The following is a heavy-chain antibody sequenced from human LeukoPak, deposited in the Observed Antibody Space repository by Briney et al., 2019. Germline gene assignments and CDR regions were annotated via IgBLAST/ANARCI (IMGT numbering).Heavy chain of an antibody. CDR1: GFTFSSYG. CDR3: AKYPWGSGYGYIDY. D-gene: IGHD5-12*01. V-gene: IGHV3-30*18. J-gene: IGHJ4*02. CDR2: ISYDGSNK. Sequence: GGSLRLSCAASGFTFSSYGMHWVRQAPGKGLEWVAVISYDGSNKYYADSVKGRFTISRDNSKDTLYLQMNSLSAEDTALYYCAKYPWGSGYGYIDYWGQGTLVTVSS.